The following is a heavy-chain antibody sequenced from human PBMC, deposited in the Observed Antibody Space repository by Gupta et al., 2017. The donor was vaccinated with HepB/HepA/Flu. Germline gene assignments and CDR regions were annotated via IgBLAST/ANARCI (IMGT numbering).Heavy chain of an antibody. CDR3: ARDVSGSNY. CDR2: IIPIFGTA. J-gene: IGHJ4*02. D-gene: IGHD3-3*02. Sequence: QLQLGQSGAEVKKPGSSVEVSCKASGGTFSSDAISWVRQAPGQGLEWMGGIIPIFGTANYAQKFQGRVTITADESTSTAYMELGSLRSEDTAVYYCARDVSGSNYWGQGTLVPVSS. V-gene: IGHV1-69*12. CDR1: GGTFSSDA.